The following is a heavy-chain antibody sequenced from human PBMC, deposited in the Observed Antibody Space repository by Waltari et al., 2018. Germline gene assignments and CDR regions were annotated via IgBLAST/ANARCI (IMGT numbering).Heavy chain of an antibody. J-gene: IGHJ4*02. V-gene: IGHV1-8*01. CDR3: ATLAARPPDY. CDR1: GYTFTSYD. CDR2: MNPDSGNT. Sequence: QVQLVQSGAEVKKPGASVKVSCKASGYTFTSYDINWVRQATGQGLGCVGWMNPDSGNTGYAQKCQGRVTMTRNTSIGTAYMERGSLRSEDTAVYYCATLAARPPDYWGQGTLVTVSS. D-gene: IGHD6-6*01.